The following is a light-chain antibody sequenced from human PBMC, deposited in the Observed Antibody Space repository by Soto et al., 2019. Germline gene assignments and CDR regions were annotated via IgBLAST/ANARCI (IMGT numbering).Light chain of an antibody. J-gene: IGKJ1*01. V-gene: IGKV3-20*01. CDR3: HQYGSSPGT. CDR1: QSVSSSY. CDR2: GAS. Sequence: EIVLTQSPGTLSLSPEERATLSCRASQSVSSSYLAWYQQKPGQAPRLLIYGASSRATGIPDRFSGSGSGTDFTLTISRLEPEDFAVYYCHQYGSSPGTFGQGTKVDIK.